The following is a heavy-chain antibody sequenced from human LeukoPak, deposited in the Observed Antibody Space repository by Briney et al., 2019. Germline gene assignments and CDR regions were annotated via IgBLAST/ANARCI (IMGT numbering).Heavy chain of an antibody. V-gene: IGHV3-21*01. CDR1: GFTFSSYS. J-gene: IGHJ3*02. CDR3: VRDRLYYPNRVGAFDI. D-gene: IGHD3-10*01. Sequence: GGSLRLSCAASGFTFSSYSMNWVRQAPGKRLEWVSSISSSSSYIYYADSVKGRFTISRDNAKNSLYLQMNSLRAEDTAVYYCVRDRLYYPNRVGAFDIWGQGTMVTVSS. CDR2: ISSSSSYI.